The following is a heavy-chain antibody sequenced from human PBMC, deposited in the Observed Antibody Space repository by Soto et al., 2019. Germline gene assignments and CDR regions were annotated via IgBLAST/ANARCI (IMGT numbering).Heavy chain of an antibody. CDR2: INPSGGST. CDR3: ARDQSAIFGVVIGPRDYYYGMDV. V-gene: IGHV1-46*01. J-gene: IGHJ6*02. Sequence: ASVKVSCKASGYTFTGYYMHWVRQAPGQGLEWMGIINPSGGSTSYAQKFQGRVTMTRDTSTSTVYMELSSLRSEDTAVYYCARDQSAIFGVVIGPRDYYYGMDVWGQGTTVTVSS. CDR1: GYTFTGYY. D-gene: IGHD3-3*01.